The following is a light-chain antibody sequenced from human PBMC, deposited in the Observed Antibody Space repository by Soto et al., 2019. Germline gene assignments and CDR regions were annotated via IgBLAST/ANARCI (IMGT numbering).Light chain of an antibody. Sequence: EIVMTQSPATLSVSPGERATLSCRASQSVSSNLAWYQQKPGQAPRLLIYGASTRATGTPARFSGSGSGTEFTLTISSLQSEDFAVYYCQQYNNWPLFGGGTKVAIK. CDR3: QQYNNWPL. J-gene: IGKJ4*01. CDR2: GAS. V-gene: IGKV3-15*01. CDR1: QSVSSN.